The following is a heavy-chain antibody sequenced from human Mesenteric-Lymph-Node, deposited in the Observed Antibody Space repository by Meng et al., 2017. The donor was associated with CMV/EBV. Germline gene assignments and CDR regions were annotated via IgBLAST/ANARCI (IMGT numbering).Heavy chain of an antibody. CDR1: GFTFSSLA. J-gene: IGHJ5*01. Sequence: GESLKISCAAHGFTFSSLAMHWVRQAPGKGLEWVAVISYDGSNEYYTDSVKGRFTISRDNSKNTLYLQINSLRIEDTAVYYCATDPHDFWSGKNWFDFWGQGTLVTVSS. V-gene: IGHV3-30*04. CDR2: ISYDGSNE. CDR3: ATDPHDFWSGKNWFDF. D-gene: IGHD3-3*01.